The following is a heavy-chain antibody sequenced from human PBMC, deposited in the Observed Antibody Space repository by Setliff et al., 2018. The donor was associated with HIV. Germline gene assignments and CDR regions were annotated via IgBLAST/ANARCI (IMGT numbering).Heavy chain of an antibody. D-gene: IGHD4-17*01. CDR2: IYFSGST. V-gene: IGHV4-31*03. CDR1: GGSISSGAYY. J-gene: IGHJ4*01. Sequence: TLSLTCTVSGGSISSGAYYWSWIRQHPGTGLEWIAYIYFSGSTYYNPSLKSRVTVSLDMSKNQFSLRLSSVTAADTAVYYCAALTTGYYFDYWGQGTLVTVSS. CDR3: AALTTGYYFDY.